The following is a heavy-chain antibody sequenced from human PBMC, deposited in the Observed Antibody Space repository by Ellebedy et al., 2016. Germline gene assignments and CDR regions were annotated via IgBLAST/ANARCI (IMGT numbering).Heavy chain of an antibody. J-gene: IGHJ4*02. CDR2: ISSTGSTK. V-gene: IGHV3-48*02. Sequence: GESLKISCAASGFAFSSYSINWVRQAPGKGLEWVSHISSTGSTKYYADSVQGRFTISRDNAKNSLNLQMNSLRDEDTAVYYCARGWDSGSYSGLDYWGQGTLVTVSS. D-gene: IGHD1-26*01. CDR1: GFAFSSYS. CDR3: ARGWDSGSYSGLDY.